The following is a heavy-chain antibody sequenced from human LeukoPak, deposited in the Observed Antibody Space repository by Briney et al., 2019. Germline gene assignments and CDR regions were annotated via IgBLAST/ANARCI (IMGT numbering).Heavy chain of an antibody. CDR3: ARDGVGATGPFDY. CDR1: GFTFSSYA. J-gene: IGHJ4*02. CDR2: ISYDGSNK. D-gene: IGHD1-26*01. Sequence: PGRSLRLSCAASGFTFSSYAMHWVRQAPGKGLEWVAVISYDGSNKYYADSVKGRFTISRDNSKNTLYLQMNSLRAEDTAVYYCARDGVGATGPFDYWGQGTLVTASS. V-gene: IGHV3-30*04.